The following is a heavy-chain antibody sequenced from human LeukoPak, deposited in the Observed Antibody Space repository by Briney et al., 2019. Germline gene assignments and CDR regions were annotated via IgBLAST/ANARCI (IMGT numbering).Heavy chain of an antibody. J-gene: IGHJ4*02. CDR2: INSDGSSI. D-gene: IGHD6-19*01. V-gene: IGHV3-74*01. CDR3: ARAGSSGWDY. CDR1: GFTLSSYW. Sequence: GGSLRLSCAASGFTLSSYWMHWVRQAPGKGLVWVSRINSDGSSISYADSVKGRFTISRDNAKNTLYLQMNSQRAEDTAVYYCARAGSSGWDYWGQGTLVTVSS.